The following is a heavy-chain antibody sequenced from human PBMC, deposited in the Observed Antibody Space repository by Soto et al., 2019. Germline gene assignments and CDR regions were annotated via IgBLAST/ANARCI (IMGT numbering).Heavy chain of an antibody. CDR2: ISFDGNNK. CDR3: GREDDYGDRYFYYGLDV. V-gene: IGHV3-30*14. D-gene: IGHD4-17*01. Sequence: TGGSLRLSCSASGFTSSNYAIHWVRQAPGQGLEWVAVISFDGNNKYYTESVKGRFTISRDNSKNTVYLQMNSLGDEDTAIYHCGREDDYGDRYFYYGLDVWGQGTTVTVSS. J-gene: IGHJ6*02. CDR1: GFTSSNYA.